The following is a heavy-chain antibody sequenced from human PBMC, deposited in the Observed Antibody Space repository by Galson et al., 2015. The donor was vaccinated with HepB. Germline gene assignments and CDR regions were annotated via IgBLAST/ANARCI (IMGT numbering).Heavy chain of an antibody. Sequence: SLRLSCAASGFIFSDFSMHWVRQAPGKGLEWVAVMSKRGNSINYADSMKGRFTISRDNSKNTVYLQMHDLRHEDTALYFCVKEHRGGWPNLDSWGPGTLVIVSS. J-gene: IGHJ4*02. D-gene: IGHD6-19*01. CDR3: VKEHRGGWPNLDS. CDR2: MSKRGNSI. CDR1: GFIFSDFS. V-gene: IGHV3-30*18.